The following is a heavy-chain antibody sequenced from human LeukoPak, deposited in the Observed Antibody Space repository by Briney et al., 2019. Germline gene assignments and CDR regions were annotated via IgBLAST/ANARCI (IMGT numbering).Heavy chain of an antibody. CDR1: GGSISSGGYY. J-gene: IGHJ4*02. V-gene: IGHV4-31*03. CDR3: ASTSVVTRGLGY. D-gene: IGHD2-21*02. CDR2: IYYSGST. Sequence: SETLSLTCTVSGGSISSGGYYWSWIRQHPGKGLEWIGYIYYSGSTYYNPSLKSRVTISVDTPKNQFSLKLSSVTAADTAVYYCASTSVVTRGLGYWGQGTLVTVSS.